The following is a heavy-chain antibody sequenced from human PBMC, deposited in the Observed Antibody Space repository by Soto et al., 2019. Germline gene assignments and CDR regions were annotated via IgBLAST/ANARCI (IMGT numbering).Heavy chain of an antibody. Sequence: EVQLVESGGGLVQPGGSLRLSCAASGFTFSSYSMNWVRQAPGKGLEWVSYISSSSSTIYYADSVKGRFTISRDNAKNSLYLQMKSVRAEDTAVYYWGTSVTMVRGDVWGQGTTVTVSS. CDR1: GFTFSSYS. J-gene: IGHJ6*02. CDR2: ISSSSSTI. V-gene: IGHV3-48*01. D-gene: IGHD3-10*01. CDR3: GTSVTMVRGDV.